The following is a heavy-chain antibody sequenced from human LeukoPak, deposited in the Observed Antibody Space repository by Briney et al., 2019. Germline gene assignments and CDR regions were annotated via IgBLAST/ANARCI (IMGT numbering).Heavy chain of an antibody. J-gene: IGHJ4*02. CDR1: GFIFSSYS. CDR3: ARDRSSSGYYPFDY. D-gene: IGHD3-22*01. CDR2: ISTTGSTI. V-gene: IGHV3-48*02. Sequence: GGSLRLSCAASGFIFSSYSMNWVRQAPGKGLEWVSYISTTGSTIYYADSVEGRFTISRDNAKNSLYLQMNSLRDEDTAVYYCARDRSSSGYYPFDYWGQGTLVTVSS.